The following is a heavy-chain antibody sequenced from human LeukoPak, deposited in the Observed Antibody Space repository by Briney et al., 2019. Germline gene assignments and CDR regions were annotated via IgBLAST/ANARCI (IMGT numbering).Heavy chain of an antibody. J-gene: IGHJ3*02. CDR1: GGTFSSYA. Sequence: ASVKVSCKASGGTFSSYAISWVRQTPGQGLEWMGGIIPIFGTANYAQKFQGRVTITTDESTSTAYMELSSLRSEDTAVYYCARDRNPPGAFDIWGQGTMVTVSS. CDR2: IIPIFGTA. V-gene: IGHV1-69*05. CDR3: ARDRNPPGAFDI.